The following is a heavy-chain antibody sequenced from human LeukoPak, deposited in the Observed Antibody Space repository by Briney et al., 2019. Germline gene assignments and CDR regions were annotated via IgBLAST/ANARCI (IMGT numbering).Heavy chain of an antibody. D-gene: IGHD2-15*01. Sequence: PSETLSLTCAVYGGSFSGYSGTWIRQPPGKGLEWIGEINHSGRTNYNPSLKSGVTISIDTSKKQFSQRLSSVTAADTAVYYCARGEVVVVVAATLMYNWFDPWGQGTLVTVSS. CDR2: INHSGRT. V-gene: IGHV4-34*01. CDR1: GGSFSGYS. J-gene: IGHJ5*02. CDR3: ARGEVVVVVAATLMYNWFDP.